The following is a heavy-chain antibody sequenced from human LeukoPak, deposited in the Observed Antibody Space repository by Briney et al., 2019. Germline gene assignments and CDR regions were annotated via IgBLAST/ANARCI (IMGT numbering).Heavy chain of an antibody. D-gene: IGHD6-13*01. Sequence: VASVKVSCKASGYTFTSYGISWVRQAPGQGLEWMGWISAYNGNTNYAQKLQGRVTMTTDTSTSTAYMELRSLRSDDTAVYYCARAVSTSVAGTSVDAWFDPWGQGTLVTVSS. V-gene: IGHV1-18*01. CDR3: ARAVSTSVAGTSVDAWFDP. J-gene: IGHJ5*02. CDR1: GYTFTSYG. CDR2: ISAYNGNT.